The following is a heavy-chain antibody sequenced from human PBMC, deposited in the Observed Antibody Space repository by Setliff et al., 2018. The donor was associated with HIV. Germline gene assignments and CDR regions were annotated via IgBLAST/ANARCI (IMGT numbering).Heavy chain of an antibody. CDR3: ARAGGGATDQAFDI. J-gene: IGHJ3*02. CDR1: GYTFTSYF. D-gene: IGHD2-2*01. V-gene: IGHV1-46*01. CDR2: IDPNGGAT. Sequence: ASVKVSCKAFGYTFTSYFLHWVRQAPGQGLEWLGIIDPNGGATNNAQKLQGRLTVTTDTSTGTLYMELSNLRSDDSAVYYCARAGGGATDQAFDIWGQGTMGTVS.